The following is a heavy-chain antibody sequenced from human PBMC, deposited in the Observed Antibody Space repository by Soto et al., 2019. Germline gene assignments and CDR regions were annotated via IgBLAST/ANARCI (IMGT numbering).Heavy chain of an antibody. Sequence: PSETLSLTCIVSGASITNKNYYWGWIRQPPGKGLEWIGTIYYSGTTFYNPSLKSRLTISVDTPKNQLSLKVNSVTAPDTAVYHCARYSTSFAFDYWGQGTLVTVSS. D-gene: IGHD6-6*01. V-gene: IGHV4-39*01. CDR2: IYYSGTT. CDR1: GASITNKNYY. J-gene: IGHJ4*02. CDR3: ARYSTSFAFDY.